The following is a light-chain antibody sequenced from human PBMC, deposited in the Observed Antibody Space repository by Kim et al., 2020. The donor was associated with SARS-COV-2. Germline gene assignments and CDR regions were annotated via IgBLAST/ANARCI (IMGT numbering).Light chain of an antibody. J-gene: IGKJ2*01. Sequence: ASVGDRVTITCRASETINKYLNWYQQQSGKAPKLLIYSTSNLQTGVPSRFVGGGTGTEFTLTISGLQREDFASYYCQQNYETPYTFGQGTKLEI. CDR3: QQNYETPYT. CDR1: ETINKY. V-gene: IGKV1-39*01. CDR2: STS.